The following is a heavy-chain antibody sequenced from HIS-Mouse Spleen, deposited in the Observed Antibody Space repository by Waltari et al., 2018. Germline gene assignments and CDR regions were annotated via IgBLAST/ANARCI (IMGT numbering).Heavy chain of an antibody. V-gene: IGHV4-39*07. CDR1: GGPISRSSYY. CDR3: AREIPYSSSWYDWYFDL. CDR2: IYYSGST. Sequence: QLQLQESGPGLVKPSETLSLTCTVSGGPISRSSYYLGWFRKPPGKGLEWIGSIYYSGSTYYNPSLKSRVTISVDTSKNQFSLKLSSVTAADTAVYYCAREIPYSSSWYDWYFDLWGRGTLVTVSS. J-gene: IGHJ2*01. D-gene: IGHD6-13*01.